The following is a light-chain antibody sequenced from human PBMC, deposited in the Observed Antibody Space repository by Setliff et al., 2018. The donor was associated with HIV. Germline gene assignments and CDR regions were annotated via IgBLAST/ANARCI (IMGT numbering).Light chain of an antibody. CDR2: EVN. CDR3: CSYAGSNIFVV. Sequence: LTQPPSVSGSPGQSIIISCTGTTSDIGSYNRVSWYQQRPGTAPKLIIYEVNKRPSGVSNRFSGSKSGTTASLAISGLQADDEADYYCCSYAGSNIFVVFGTGTRSPS. CDR1: TSDIGSYNR. J-gene: IGLJ1*01. V-gene: IGLV2-23*02.